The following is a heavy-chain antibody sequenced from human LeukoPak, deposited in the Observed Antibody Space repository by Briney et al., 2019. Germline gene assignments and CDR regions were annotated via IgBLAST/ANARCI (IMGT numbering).Heavy chain of an antibody. CDR1: GFTFSSYG. CDR3: ARDIGDYGGDEYGDY. Sequence: GGSLRLSCAASGFTFSSYGMHWVRQAPGKGLEWVSGINWNGGSTGYADSVKGRFTISRDNAKNSLYLQMNSLRAEDTALYYCARDIGDYGGDEYGDYWGQGTLVTVSS. J-gene: IGHJ4*02. CDR2: INWNGGST. V-gene: IGHV3-20*04. D-gene: IGHD4-17*01.